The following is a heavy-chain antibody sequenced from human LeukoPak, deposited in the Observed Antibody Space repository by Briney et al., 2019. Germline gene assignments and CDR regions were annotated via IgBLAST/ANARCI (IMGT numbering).Heavy chain of an antibody. D-gene: IGHD5-18*01. CDR3: ATEEYIYGPRGKWFDP. V-gene: IGHV3-23*01. Sequence: PGGSLRLSCAASGFTFSSYGMSWVRQAPGKGLEWVSAISGSGGSTYYADSVKGRFTISRDNSKNTLYLQMNSLRAEDTAVYYCATEEYIYGPRGKWFDPWGQGSLVTVSS. J-gene: IGHJ5*02. CDR1: GFTFSSYG. CDR2: ISGSGGST.